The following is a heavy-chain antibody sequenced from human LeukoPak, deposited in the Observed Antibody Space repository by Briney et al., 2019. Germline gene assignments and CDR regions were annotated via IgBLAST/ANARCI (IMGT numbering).Heavy chain of an antibody. CDR3: ARDGPEDDFWSGPYPPYFDY. V-gene: IGHV3-21*01. J-gene: IGHJ4*02. D-gene: IGHD3-3*01. Sequence: GGSLRLSCAASGFTFSSYSMNWVRQAPGKGLEWVSSISSSSSYIYYADSVKGRFTISRDNAKNSLYLQMNSLRAEDTAVYYCARDGPEDDFWSGPYPPYFDYWGQGTLVTVSS. CDR2: ISSSSSYI. CDR1: GFTFSSYS.